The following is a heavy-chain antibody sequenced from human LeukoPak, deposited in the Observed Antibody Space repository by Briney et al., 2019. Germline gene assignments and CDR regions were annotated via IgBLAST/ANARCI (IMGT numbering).Heavy chain of an antibody. CDR1: GFTFDGYA. CDR2: ISGDGGST. V-gene: IGHV3-43*02. J-gene: IGHJ2*01. CDR3: AKDTYYYDSSGYSRYFDL. D-gene: IGHD3-22*01. Sequence: GGSLRLSCAASGFTFDGYAMHWVRQAPGKGLEWVSLISGDGGSTYYADSVKGRFTISRDNSKNSLYLQMNSLRTEDTALYYCAKDTYYYDSSGYSRYFDLWGRGTLVTVSS.